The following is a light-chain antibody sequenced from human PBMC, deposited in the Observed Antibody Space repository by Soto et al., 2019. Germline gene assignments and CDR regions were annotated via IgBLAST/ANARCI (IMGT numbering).Light chain of an antibody. Sequence: DIQMTQSPSTLSASVGDRVTITCRASQTISNFLNWYQQKPGKAPNLLIYAASGLQSGVPSRFSASGSGTDFTLNITSLQPEDFATYFCQQSFSTPRTFGQGTKVDI. V-gene: IGKV1-39*01. J-gene: IGKJ1*01. CDR2: AAS. CDR1: QTISNF. CDR3: QQSFSTPRT.